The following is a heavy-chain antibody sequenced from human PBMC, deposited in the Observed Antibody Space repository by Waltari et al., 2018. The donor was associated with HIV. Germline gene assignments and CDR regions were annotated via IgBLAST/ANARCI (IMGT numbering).Heavy chain of an antibody. J-gene: IGHJ4*02. D-gene: IGHD3-16*01. Sequence: QVQLVQSGAEVKKPGASFMVSCKASGYTFTGCSMPWVRQAPGKGLEWMGWINPNSGGTNYAEKFQGRVTMTRDTSISTAYMELSRLRSDDTAVYYCARDEAQVLRAMGYWGQGTLVTVSS. CDR3: ARDEAQVLRAMGY. CDR2: INPNSGGT. CDR1: GYTFTGCS. V-gene: IGHV1-2*02.